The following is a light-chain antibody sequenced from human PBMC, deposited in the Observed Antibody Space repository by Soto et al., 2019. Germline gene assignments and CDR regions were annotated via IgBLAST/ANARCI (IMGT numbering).Light chain of an antibody. CDR2: ATS. CDR3: QQGYSTPRT. CDR1: QSISSY. Sequence: DIQMTQSPSSLSASVGDRVTITCRASQSISSYLNWYQQKPGKAPKLLIYATSSLQSGVPSRFSGSESWTDFTLAIYSLQPEDFATYYCQQGYSTPRTFGQGTKVEIK. J-gene: IGKJ1*01. V-gene: IGKV1-39*01.